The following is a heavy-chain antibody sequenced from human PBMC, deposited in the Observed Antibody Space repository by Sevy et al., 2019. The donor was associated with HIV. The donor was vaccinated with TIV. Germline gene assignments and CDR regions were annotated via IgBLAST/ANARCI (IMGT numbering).Heavy chain of an antibody. CDR2: INWNSGRT. Sequence: GGCLRLSCAASGFTFDDFAMHWVRQSPGKGLEWVSGINWNSGRTEYADSVKGRFTISRHNTKDSLYLQMHSLRHEDSAFYYCAKDRESSGPGWYFDLWGRGTLVTVSS. V-gene: IGHV3-9*01. CDR3: AKDRESSGPGWYFDL. D-gene: IGHD2-8*02. CDR1: GFTFDDFA. J-gene: IGHJ2*01.